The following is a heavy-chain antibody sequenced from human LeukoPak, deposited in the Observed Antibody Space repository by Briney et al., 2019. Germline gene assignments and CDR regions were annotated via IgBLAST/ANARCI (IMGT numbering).Heavy chain of an antibody. CDR1: GGSIKSSTYY. Sequence: SETLSLTCSVSGGSIKSSTYYWVWIRQAPGKGLEWIGNIYYSGSIYYSPSLNSRVTISVDTSKNQFSLKLSSVTAADTAVYYCARDLGGAAAGTFYYYGMDVWGKGTTVTVSS. D-gene: IGHD6-13*01. CDR2: IYYSGSI. V-gene: IGHV4-39*07. J-gene: IGHJ6*04. CDR3: ARDLGGAAAGTFYYYGMDV.